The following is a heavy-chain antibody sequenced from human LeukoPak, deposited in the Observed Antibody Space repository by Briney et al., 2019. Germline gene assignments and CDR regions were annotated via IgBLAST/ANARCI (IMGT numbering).Heavy chain of an antibody. CDR1: GFTFSSYG. CDR3: AKDSSSVTTRGYFDY. V-gene: IGHV3-30*18. D-gene: IGHD4-17*01. J-gene: IGHJ4*02. Sequence: GGSLRLSCAASGFTFSSYGMHWVRQAPGKGLEWVAVISYDGSNKYYADSVKGRFTISRDNSKNTLYLQMNSLRAEDTAVYYCAKDSSSVTTRGYFDYWGQGTLVTVSS. CDR2: ISYDGSNK.